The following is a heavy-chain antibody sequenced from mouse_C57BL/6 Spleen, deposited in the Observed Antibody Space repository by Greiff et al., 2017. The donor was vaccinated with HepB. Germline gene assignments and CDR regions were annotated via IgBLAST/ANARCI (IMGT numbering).Heavy chain of an antibody. J-gene: IGHJ4*01. CDR3: ARPLSYPIRGYYAMDY. Sequence: EVQLQQSGPELVKPGASVKISCKASGYTFTDYYMNWVKQSHGKSLEWIGDINPNNGGTSYNQKFKGKATLTVDKSSSTAYMELRSLTSEDSAVYYCARPLSYPIRGYYAMDYWGQGTSVTVSS. CDR2: INPNNGGT. V-gene: IGHV1-26*01. D-gene: IGHD6-1*01. CDR1: GYTFTDYY.